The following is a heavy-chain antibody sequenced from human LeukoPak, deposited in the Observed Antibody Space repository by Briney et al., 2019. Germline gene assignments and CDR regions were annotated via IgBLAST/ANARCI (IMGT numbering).Heavy chain of an antibody. CDR1: GYSISSHYC. J-gene: IGHJ3*02. CDR3: ARESGAAPAFDI. CDR2: IYYSGST. Sequence: PSETLSLTCSVSGYSISSHYCWGWIRQPPGKGLEWIGYIYYSGSTNYNPSLKSRVTISVDTSKNQFSLKLSSVTAADTAVYYCARESGAAPAFDIWGQGTLVTVSS. D-gene: IGHD1-26*01. V-gene: IGHV4-59*11.